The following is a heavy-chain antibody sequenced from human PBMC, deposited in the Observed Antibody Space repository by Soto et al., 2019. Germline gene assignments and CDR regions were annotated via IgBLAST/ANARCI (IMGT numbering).Heavy chain of an antibody. D-gene: IGHD2-8*01. V-gene: IGHV1-18*01. CDR1: GYTFSRYG. CDR2: IRGYNGDT. CDR3: AKNGQPPYYYYGLDV. Sequence: QGQLVQSGGEVKKPGASVKVSCKASGYTFSRYGISWVRQAPGQGLEWMGWIRGYNGDTNYAQKFQGRVTMTIDTSTTTAYMELRGLTSDDTAIYYCAKNGQPPYYYYGLDVWGQGTTVTVSS. J-gene: IGHJ6*02.